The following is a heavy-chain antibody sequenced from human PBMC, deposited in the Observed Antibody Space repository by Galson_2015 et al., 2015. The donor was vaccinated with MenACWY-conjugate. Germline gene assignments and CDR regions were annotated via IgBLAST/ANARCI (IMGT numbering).Heavy chain of an antibody. V-gene: IGHV3-21*06. J-gene: IGHJ4*02. CDR2: IGGSGNYI. Sequence: SLRLSCAASGFTFSSYSMNWVRRAPGKGLEWVSCIGGSGNYISYADSVKGRFTISRDNAENSLYLQMDSLRVEDTAVYYCATYCSSPSCYANGAYWGQGTLVTVSS. CDR3: ATYCSSPSCYANGAY. CDR1: GFTFSSYS. D-gene: IGHD2-2*01.